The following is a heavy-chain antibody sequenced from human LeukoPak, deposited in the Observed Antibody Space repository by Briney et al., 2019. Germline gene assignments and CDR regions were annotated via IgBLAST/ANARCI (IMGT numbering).Heavy chain of an antibody. CDR3: ASPANYYDSSGSLDY. D-gene: IGHD3-22*01. J-gene: IGHJ4*02. V-gene: IGHV1-3*01. Sequence: ASVKVSCKASGYTFTSYAMHWVRQAPGQRLEWMGWINAGNGNTKYSQKFQGRVTITRDTSASTAYMELSSLRSEDTAVYYCASPANYYDSSGSLDYWGQETLVTVSS. CDR1: GYTFTSYA. CDR2: INAGNGNT.